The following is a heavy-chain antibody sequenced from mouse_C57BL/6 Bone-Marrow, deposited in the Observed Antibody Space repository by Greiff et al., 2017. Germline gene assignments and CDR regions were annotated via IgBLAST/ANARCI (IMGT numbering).Heavy chain of an antibody. Sequence: VQLKESGPVLVKPGASVKMSCKASGYTFTDYYMNWVKQSHGKSLEWIGVINPYNGGTSYNQKFKGKATLTVDKSSSTAYMELNSLTSEDSAVYYCARGSYRYFDVWGTGTTVTVSS. CDR2: INPYNGGT. CDR1: GYTFTDYY. D-gene: IGHD1-1*01. CDR3: ARGSYRYFDV. J-gene: IGHJ1*03. V-gene: IGHV1-19*01.